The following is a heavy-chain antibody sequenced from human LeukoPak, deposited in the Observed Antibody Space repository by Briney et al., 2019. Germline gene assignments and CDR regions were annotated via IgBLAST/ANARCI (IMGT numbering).Heavy chain of an antibody. CDR2: VYYSGGT. D-gene: IGHD1-26*01. CDR1: GGSISTYY. Sequence: PSETLSLTCTVSGGSISTYYWSWIPQPPGKGLEWIGYVYYSGGTNYNPSLKSRVTMSVDTSKNQFSLKLRSVTAADTAVYYCARDPSGSFFNWFDPWGQGTLVTVSS. J-gene: IGHJ5*02. V-gene: IGHV4-59*01. CDR3: ARDPSGSFFNWFDP.